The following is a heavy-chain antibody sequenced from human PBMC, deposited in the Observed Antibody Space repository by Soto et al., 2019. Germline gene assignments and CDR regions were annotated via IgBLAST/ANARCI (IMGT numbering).Heavy chain of an antibody. D-gene: IGHD3-22*01. V-gene: IGHV1-69*13. J-gene: IGHJ4*02. CDR1: GGSFSKNA. CDR2: IIPIFGLT. CDR3: ARDLGRSYYYDSSGYYDY. Sequence: SVKVSCKPSGGSFSKNAINWVRQAPGQGLEWMGGIIPIFGLTNYAPEFQGRLTITADESTSTAYMELSSLRSEDTAVYYCARDLGRSYYYDSSGYYDYWGQGTLVTVSS.